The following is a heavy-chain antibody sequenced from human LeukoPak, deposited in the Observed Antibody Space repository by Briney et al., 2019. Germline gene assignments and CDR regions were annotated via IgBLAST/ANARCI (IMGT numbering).Heavy chain of an antibody. CDR1: GFTVSSNY. J-gene: IGHJ5*02. V-gene: IGHV3-53*05. CDR2: IYSGGGT. Sequence: GGSLRLSCAASGFTVSSNYMTWVRQAPGKGLEWVSVIYSGGGTYYADSVKGRFTISRDNSKNTLYLQMNSLRAEDTAVYYCAKDGRSYDYVWGSSSNWFDPWGQGTLVTVSS. D-gene: IGHD3-16*01. CDR3: AKDGRSYDYVWGSSSNWFDP.